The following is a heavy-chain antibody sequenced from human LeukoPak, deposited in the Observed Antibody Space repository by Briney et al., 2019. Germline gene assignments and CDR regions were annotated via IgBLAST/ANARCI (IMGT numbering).Heavy chain of an antibody. Sequence: PSETLSLTCTVSGGSISSSSYYWGWIRQPPGKGLEWIGSIYYSGSTYYNPSLKSRVTISVDTSKNQFSLKLSSVTAADTAVYYCARSPIVVVITTRLGSYMGVWGKGTTVTVSS. CDR2: IYYSGST. D-gene: IGHD3-22*01. J-gene: IGHJ6*03. CDR1: GGSISSSSYY. V-gene: IGHV4-39*07. CDR3: ARSPIVVVITTRLGSYMGV.